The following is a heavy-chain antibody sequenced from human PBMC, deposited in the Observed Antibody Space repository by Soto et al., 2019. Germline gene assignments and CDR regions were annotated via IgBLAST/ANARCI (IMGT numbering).Heavy chain of an antibody. D-gene: IGHD2-15*01. CDR2: SIPIFGTA. V-gene: IGHV1-69*12. J-gene: IGHJ4*02. CDR3: ARESRYCSGGSCYFLPGIDY. CDR1: GGTFSSYA. Sequence: QVQLVQSGAEVKKPGSSVNVSCKASGGTFSSYAISWVRQAPGQGLEWMGGSIPIFGTANYAQKFQGRVTITADESTSTAYMELSSLRSEDTAVYYCARESRYCSGGSCYFLPGIDYWGQGTLVTVSS.